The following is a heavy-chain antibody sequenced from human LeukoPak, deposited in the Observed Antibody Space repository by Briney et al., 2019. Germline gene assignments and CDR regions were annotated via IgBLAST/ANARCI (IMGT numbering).Heavy chain of an antibody. V-gene: IGHV3-23*01. J-gene: IGHJ4*02. Sequence: PGGSLRFSCAASGFTFSSYAMSWVRQAPGKGLEWVSAISGSGGSTYYADSVKGRFTISRDNSKNTLYLQMNSLRAEDTAVYYCAKAGRHCSSTSCPDYWGQGTLVTVSS. D-gene: IGHD2-2*01. CDR3: AKAGRHCSSTSCPDY. CDR2: ISGSGGST. CDR1: GFTFSSYA.